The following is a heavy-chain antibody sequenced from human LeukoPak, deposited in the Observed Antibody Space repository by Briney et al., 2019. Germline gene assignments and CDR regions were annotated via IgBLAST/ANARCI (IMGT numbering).Heavy chain of an antibody. Sequence: LRLSCAASGFTFSSYEMNWVRQAPGKGLEWIGTISHTGSTYYNPSLKSRVTISVDTSMNQFSLKLSSVTAADTAVYYCARNFWTYYFDYWGQGTLVTVSS. J-gene: IGHJ4*02. V-gene: IGHV4-38-2*01. CDR1: GFTFSSYE. CDR2: ISHTGST. CDR3: ARNFWTYYFDY. D-gene: IGHD3/OR15-3a*01.